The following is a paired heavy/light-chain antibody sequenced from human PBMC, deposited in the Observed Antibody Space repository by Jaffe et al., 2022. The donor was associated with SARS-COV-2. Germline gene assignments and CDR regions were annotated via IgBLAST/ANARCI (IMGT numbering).Light chain of an antibody. J-gene: IGLJ2*01. Sequence: QSVLTQPPSASGTPGQRVTISCSGSSSNIGSNSVFWYQQPPGAAPKLLIYKNYQRPPGVPDRFSGSKSGTSASLAISGLRSEDEADYYCASWDDSLIGSVFGGGTKLTVL. CDR2: KNY. CDR3: ASWDDSLIGSV. V-gene: IGLV1-47*01. CDR1: SSNIGSNS.
Heavy chain of an antibody. V-gene: IGHV3-23*05. CDR3: AIEWGLLEGTSATPWGLNDY. CDR1: RFAFSSYA. J-gene: IGHJ4*02. CDR2: IDTSGYT. Sequence: EVQLLESGGGLAQPGGSLRLSCEASRFAFSSYAMSWVRQAPGKGLEWLSGIDTSGYTYYAASVKGRFTISRDNSKNTVLLQMEGLRADDTATYYCAIEWGLLEGTSATPWGLNDYWGQGTLVTVSS. D-gene: IGHD1-26*01.